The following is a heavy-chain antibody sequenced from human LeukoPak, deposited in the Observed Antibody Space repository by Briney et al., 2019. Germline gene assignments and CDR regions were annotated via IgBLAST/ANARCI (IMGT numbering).Heavy chain of an antibody. D-gene: IGHD5-18*01. CDR1: GFTFSSYA. CDR3: ARGRYSYGALFDY. Sequence: PGRSLRLSCAASGFTFSSYAMHWVRQAPGKGLEWVAVISYDGSNKYYADSVKGRFTISRDNAKNSLYLQMNSLRAEDTAVYYCARGRYSYGALFDYWGQGTLVTVSS. J-gene: IGHJ4*02. CDR2: ISYDGSNK. V-gene: IGHV3-30-3*01.